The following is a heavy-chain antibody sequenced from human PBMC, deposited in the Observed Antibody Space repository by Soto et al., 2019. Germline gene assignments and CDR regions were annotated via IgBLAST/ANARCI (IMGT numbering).Heavy chain of an antibody. CDR1: GYIFTTYA. J-gene: IGHJ1*01. Sequence: ALVKVSCKASGYIFTTYAMHWVRQAPGQRLEWMGWINAGNGNTKYSQKFQGRVTITKNTSASTAYMELSSLRSEDTAVYYCARGRSYYGSGTYAPNSHWSDAWGQGTLVTV. CDR3: ARGRSYYGSGTYAPNSHWSDA. V-gene: IGHV1-3*01. D-gene: IGHD3-10*01. CDR2: INAGNGNT.